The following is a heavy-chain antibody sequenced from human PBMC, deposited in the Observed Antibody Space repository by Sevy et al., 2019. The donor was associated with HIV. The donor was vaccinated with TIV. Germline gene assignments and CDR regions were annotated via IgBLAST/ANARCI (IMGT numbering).Heavy chain of an antibody. V-gene: IGHV3-30*02. D-gene: IGHD3-10*01. CDR1: GFTFSSYG. CDR2: IRYDGSNK. J-gene: IGHJ6*03. CDR3: AKDGASITMVRGVIQYYYYMDV. Sequence: GGSLRLSCAASGFTFSSYGMHWVRQAPGKGLEWVAFIRYDGSNKYYADSVKGRFTISRDNSKNTLYLQMNSLRAEDTAVYYCAKDGASITMVRGVIQYYYYMDVWGKGTTVTVSS.